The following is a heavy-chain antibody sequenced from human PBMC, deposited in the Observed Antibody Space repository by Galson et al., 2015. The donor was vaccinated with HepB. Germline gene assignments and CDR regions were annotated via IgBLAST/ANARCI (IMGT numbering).Heavy chain of an antibody. V-gene: IGHV3-21*01. CDR3: ARGANCGGDCSLPSAWLDP. Sequence: SLRLSCAASGLTSTYSMNWVRQAPGKGLEWVSSISRSSRYIYYADSVKGRFTISRDNAKNSLYLQTNGLRAEDTAVYYCARGANCGGDCSLPSAWLDPWGQGTLVTVSS. CDR1: GLTSTYS. J-gene: IGHJ5*02. D-gene: IGHD2-21*02. CDR2: ISRSSRYI.